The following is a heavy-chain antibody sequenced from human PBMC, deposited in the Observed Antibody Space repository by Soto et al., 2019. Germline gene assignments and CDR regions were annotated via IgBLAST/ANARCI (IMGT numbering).Heavy chain of an antibody. V-gene: IGHV3-33*01. J-gene: IGHJ4*02. D-gene: IGHD3-22*01. CDR3: ARDHDSSGDCPDN. Sequence: QVQLVESGGGVVQPGRSLRLSCAASGFSFSSYGMHWVRQAPGKGLEWVAVVWYDGGNKYYADSVKGRFTITRDNSKNTMDLQMNSLRVEDTAVYYCARDHDSSGDCPDNWGVGTLVTVSS. CDR1: GFSFSSYG. CDR2: VWYDGGNK.